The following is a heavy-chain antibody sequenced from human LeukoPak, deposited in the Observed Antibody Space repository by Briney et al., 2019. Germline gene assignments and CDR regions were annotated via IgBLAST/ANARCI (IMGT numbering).Heavy chain of an antibody. D-gene: IGHD6-19*01. Sequence: SGTLSHTCAVYGGPFSGYYWSWIRPPPGKGLEWIGEINHSGSTNYNPSLKSRVTISVATPKNQCSLKLSSVTAADTALYYCARSRGWYRLMDYWGQGTLVTVSS. CDR2: INHSGST. CDR1: GGPFSGYY. V-gene: IGHV4-34*01. J-gene: IGHJ4*02. CDR3: ARSRGWYRLMDY.